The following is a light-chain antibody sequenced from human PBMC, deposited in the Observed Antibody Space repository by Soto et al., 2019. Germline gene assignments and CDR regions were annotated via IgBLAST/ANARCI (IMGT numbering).Light chain of an antibody. V-gene: IGKV3-15*01. CDR2: GAS. CDR1: QSVSSN. Sequence: EIVMTQSPATLSVSPGERVTLSCRASQSVSSNLAWYQQNPGQAPRLLIYGASARATDIPARFSGSGSGTEFTLTISSLQPEDFATYYCQQYDSFSVTFGQGTKVDIK. J-gene: IGKJ1*01. CDR3: QQYDSFSVT.